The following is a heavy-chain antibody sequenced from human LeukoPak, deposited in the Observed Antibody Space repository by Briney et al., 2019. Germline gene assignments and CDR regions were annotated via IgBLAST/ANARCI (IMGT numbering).Heavy chain of an antibody. Sequence: SETLSLTCTVSGGSISGGSHHWGWFRQSPGKGLEWLGSLYLSRTTYYNPSLNSRVTISEDTSKNQFSLKLSSVTAADTAVYYCARRSSSWYSKIDSWGQGTLVTVSS. D-gene: IGHD6-13*01. CDR2: LYLSRTT. CDR1: GGSISGGSHH. J-gene: IGHJ4*02. V-gene: IGHV4-39*01. CDR3: ARRSSSWYSKIDS.